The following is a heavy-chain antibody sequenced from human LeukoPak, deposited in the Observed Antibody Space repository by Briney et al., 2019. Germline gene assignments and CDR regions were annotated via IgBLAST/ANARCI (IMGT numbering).Heavy chain of an antibody. CDR1: GGSISSYY. V-gene: IGHV4-59*01. CDR2: IYYSGST. CDR3: ARGYYDYVWGSYLIDP. J-gene: IGHJ5*02. Sequence: SETLSLTCTVSGGSISSYYWSWIRQPPGKGLEWIGYIYYSGSTNYNPSLKSRVTISVDTSKNQFSLKLSSVTAADTAVYYCARGYYDYVWGSYLIDPWGQGTLVTVSS. D-gene: IGHD3-16*01.